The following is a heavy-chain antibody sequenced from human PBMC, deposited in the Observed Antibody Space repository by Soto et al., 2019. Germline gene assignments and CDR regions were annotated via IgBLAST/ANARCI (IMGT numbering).Heavy chain of an antibody. CDR2: ISYDGSNK. D-gene: IGHD6-6*01. V-gene: IGHV3-30-3*01. CDR3: ARDLTYSSSAPFDY. Sequence: PVGSLRLSCAASGFTFSSYAMHWVRQAPGKGLEWVAVISYDGSNKYYADSVKGRFTISRDNSKNTLYLQMNSLRAEDTAVYYCARDLTYSSSAPFDYWGQGTLVTVSS. CDR1: GFTFSSYA. J-gene: IGHJ4*02.